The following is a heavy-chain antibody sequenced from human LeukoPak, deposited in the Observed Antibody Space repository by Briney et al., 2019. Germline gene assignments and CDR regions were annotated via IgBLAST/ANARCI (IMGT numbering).Heavy chain of an antibody. D-gene: IGHD1-26*01. CDR1: GFTFSDHY. CDR3: ARGTVLVGATRFFEY. CDR2: ARDRAHSYTT. Sequence: GGSLRLSCAASGFTFSDHYMDWVRQAPGKGLEWVGRARDRAHSYTTEYAASVKGRFTVSRDDSKNSLCLQMNSLKTEDTAVYYCARGTVLVGATRFFEYWGQGTLVTVSS. V-gene: IGHV3-72*01. J-gene: IGHJ4*02.